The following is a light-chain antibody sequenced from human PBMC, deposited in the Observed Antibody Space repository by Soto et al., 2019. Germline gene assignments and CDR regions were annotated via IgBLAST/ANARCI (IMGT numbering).Light chain of an antibody. V-gene: IGLV1-40*01. CDR1: SSNIGANYD. CDR3: QSYDSSLSGYV. CDR2: GNI. J-gene: IGLJ1*01. Sequence: QAVVTQPPSVSGAPGQRVTISCTGSSSNIGANYDVHWYQQVPGTAPKLLIYGNINRPSGVPDRFSGSQSGTSASLAITGLQAEEEADYYCQSYDSSLSGYVFGTGTKVTVL.